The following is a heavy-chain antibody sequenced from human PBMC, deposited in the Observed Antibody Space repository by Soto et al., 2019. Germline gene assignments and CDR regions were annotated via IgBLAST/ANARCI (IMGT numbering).Heavy chain of an antibody. CDR3: AKDVSASGSFFDY. CDR1: GFTFDDYA. V-gene: IGHV3-9*01. CDR2: ISWNSGSV. D-gene: IGHD3-10*01. Sequence: DVQLVESGGGLVQPGRSLRLSCAASGFTFDDYAMHWVRQASGKGLEWVSGISWNSGSVGYADSVKGRFTISRDNAKNSLYLQMNGLRPQDTALYYCAKDVSASGSFFDYWGQGTLVTVTS. J-gene: IGHJ4*02.